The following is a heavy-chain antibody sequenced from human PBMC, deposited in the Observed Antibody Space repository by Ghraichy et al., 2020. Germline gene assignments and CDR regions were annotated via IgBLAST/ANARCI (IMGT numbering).Heavy chain of an antibody. CDR3: ARGSGYGDYEGTFLDY. CDR1: GFMFTTYE. D-gene: IGHD4-17*01. CDR2: ISGRGGAI. J-gene: IGHJ4*02. V-gene: IGHV3-48*03. Sequence: GGSLRLSCEASGFMFTTYEMNWVRQAPGKGLEWISAISGRGGAIHYADSVKGRFTISRDNARNFLYLLMNSLRAEDTAVYYCARGSGYGDYEGTFLDYGGQGTLVTVSS.